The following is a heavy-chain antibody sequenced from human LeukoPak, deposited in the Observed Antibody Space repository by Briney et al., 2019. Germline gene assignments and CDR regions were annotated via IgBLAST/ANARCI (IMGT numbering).Heavy chain of an antibody. J-gene: IGHJ5*02. Sequence: PGGSLRLSCAASGFMFNNYWMNWVRQAPDKGPEWLATVKEDGTEKYYVDSVKGRFTISRDNAKNSLSLQMNSLRAEDTAVYYCATGGSGSSWGQGTLVTVSS. D-gene: IGHD3-10*01. CDR1: GFMFNNYW. CDR2: VKEDGTEK. V-gene: IGHV3-7*04. CDR3: ATGGSGSS.